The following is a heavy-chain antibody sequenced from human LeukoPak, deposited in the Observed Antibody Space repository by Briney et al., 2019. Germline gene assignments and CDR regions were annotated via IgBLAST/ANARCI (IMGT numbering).Heavy chain of an antibody. Sequence: GESLKISCKGSGYSFTSYWIGWVRQMPGKGLEWMGIIYPGDSDTRYSPSFQGQVTISADKSISTAYLQWSSLKASDTAMYYCARLAYCGGDCYSNSLAPFDYWGQGTLVTVSS. D-gene: IGHD2-21*02. CDR3: ARLAYCGGDCYSNSLAPFDY. J-gene: IGHJ4*02. CDR2: IYPGDSDT. V-gene: IGHV5-51*01. CDR1: GYSFTSYW.